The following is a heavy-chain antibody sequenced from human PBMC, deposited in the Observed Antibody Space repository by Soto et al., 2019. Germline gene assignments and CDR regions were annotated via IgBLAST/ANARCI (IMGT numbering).Heavy chain of an antibody. Sequence: EASVKVSCKASGYTFTGYYMHWVRQAPGQGLEWMGWINPNSGGTNYAQKFQGWVTMTRDTSISTAYMELSRLRSDDTAVYYCARAGGIQLQVGYYYYGMDVWGQGTTVTVSS. J-gene: IGHJ6*02. CDR2: INPNSGGT. CDR1: GYTFTGYY. V-gene: IGHV1-2*04. D-gene: IGHD5-18*01. CDR3: ARAGGIQLQVGYYYYGMDV.